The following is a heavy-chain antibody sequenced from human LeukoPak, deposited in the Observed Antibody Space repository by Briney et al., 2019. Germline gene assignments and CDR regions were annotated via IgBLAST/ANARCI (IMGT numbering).Heavy chain of an antibody. J-gene: IGHJ6*02. D-gene: IGHD1-1*01. V-gene: IGHV1-18*01. Sequence: GASVKVSCKASGYTFTSYGISWARQAPGQGLEWMGWISAYNGNTNYAQKLQGRVTMTTDTSTSTAYMELRSLRSDDTAVYYCARERGTTAGYYYGMDVWGQGTTVTVSS. CDR3: ARERGTTAGYYYGMDV. CDR2: ISAYNGNT. CDR1: GYTFTSYG.